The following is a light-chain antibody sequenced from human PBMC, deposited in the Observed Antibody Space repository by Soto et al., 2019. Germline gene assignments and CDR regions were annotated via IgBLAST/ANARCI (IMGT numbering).Light chain of an antibody. V-gene: IGLV2-23*02. Sequence: QSALTQPASVSGSPGQSITISCTGTSSDVGSYNLVSWYQQHPGKAPKLMIYEVSKRPSGVSNRFSGSKSGNTASLTISGLQAEDEADYYSCSYASSSTFFYVFGTGTKVTVL. CDR2: EVS. J-gene: IGLJ1*01. CDR1: SSDVGSYNL. CDR3: CSYASSSTFFYV.